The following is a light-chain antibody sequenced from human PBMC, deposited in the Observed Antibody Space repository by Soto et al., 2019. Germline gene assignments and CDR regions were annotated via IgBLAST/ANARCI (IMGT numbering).Light chain of an antibody. J-gene: IGLJ1*01. CDR2: EAI. CDR3: SSNTRTSAGV. CDR1: SSEVGGYNS. V-gene: IGLV2-14*03. Sequence: QSALTQPASVSGSPGQSISISCTGTSSEVGGYNSDSWYQQHTGKSPKLMIHEAINPPSGVSNHFSGSKSGNTATLTISGLQAEYAAAYYCSSNTRTSAGVFRTGTKVTVL.